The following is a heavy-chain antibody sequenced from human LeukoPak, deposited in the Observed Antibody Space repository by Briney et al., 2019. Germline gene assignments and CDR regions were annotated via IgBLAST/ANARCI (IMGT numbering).Heavy chain of an antibody. Sequence: GESLQISCKGSGYSFTSYWIGWVRPLPGKGLEWMGIIYPGDSDTRYSPSFQGQVTISADKSISTAYLQWSSLKASDTAMYYCARSIAARQFDYWGQGTLVTVSS. V-gene: IGHV5-51*01. D-gene: IGHD6-6*01. J-gene: IGHJ4*02. CDR3: ARSIAARQFDY. CDR1: GYSFTSYW. CDR2: IYPGDSDT.